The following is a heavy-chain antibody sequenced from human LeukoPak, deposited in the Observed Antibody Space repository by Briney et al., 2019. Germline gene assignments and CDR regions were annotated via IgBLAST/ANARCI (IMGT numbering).Heavy chain of an antibody. J-gene: IGHJ4*02. V-gene: IGHV3-21*04. CDR1: GFTFSSYS. CDR3: ARDLSGSYYFDY. Sequence: GGSLRLSCAASGFTFSSYSMNWVRQAPGKGLEWVSSISSSSSYIYYADSVKGRFTISRDNAKNSLYLQMNSLRAEDTAVYYCARDLSGSYYFDYWGQGTLVTVSS. CDR2: ISSSSSYI. D-gene: IGHD1-26*01.